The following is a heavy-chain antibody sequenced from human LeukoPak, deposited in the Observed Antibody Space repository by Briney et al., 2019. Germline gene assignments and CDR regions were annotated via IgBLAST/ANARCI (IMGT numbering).Heavy chain of an antibody. V-gene: IGHV4-39*07. D-gene: IGHD6-6*01. Sequence: SETLSLTCIVSGGSISSNSYYWGWIRQPPGKGLEWIGDISYSGSAYYNPSLKSRVTISLDTSKNQFSLKLSSVTAADTAVYYCAAYSSSSHFDYWGQGTLVTVSS. CDR2: ISYSGSA. CDR1: GGSISSNSYY. CDR3: AAYSSSSHFDY. J-gene: IGHJ4*02.